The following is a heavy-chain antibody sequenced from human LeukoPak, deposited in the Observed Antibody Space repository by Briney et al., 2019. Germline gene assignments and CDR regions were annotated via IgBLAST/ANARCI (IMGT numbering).Heavy chain of an antibody. V-gene: IGHV3-48*03. J-gene: IGHJ4*02. CDR3: ARYYYDSSGYYYAGTVYFDY. D-gene: IGHD3-22*01. CDR2: IGGSGSTI. CDR1: GFTFSSYE. Sequence: GGSLRLSCAASGFTFSSYEMTWVRRAPGKGLEWVSTIGGSGSTIYYADSVKGRFTISRDNAKNSLYLQMNSLRAEDTAVYYCARYYYDSSGYYYAGTVYFDYWGQGTLVTVSS.